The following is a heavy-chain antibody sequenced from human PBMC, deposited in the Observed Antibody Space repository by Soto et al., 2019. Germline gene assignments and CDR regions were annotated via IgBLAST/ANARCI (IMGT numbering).Heavy chain of an antibody. J-gene: IGHJ5*02. CDR3: ARDGCSSTSCYTHNWFDP. CDR2: IYYSGST. V-gene: IGHV4-59*01. Sequence: SETLSLTCTVSGGSISSYYWSWIRQPPGKGLEWIGYIYYSGSTNSNPSLKSRATISVDPSKNQFSLKLSSVTAADTAVYHCARDGCSSTSCYTHNWFDPWGQGTLVTVSS. CDR1: GGSISSYY. D-gene: IGHD2-2*01.